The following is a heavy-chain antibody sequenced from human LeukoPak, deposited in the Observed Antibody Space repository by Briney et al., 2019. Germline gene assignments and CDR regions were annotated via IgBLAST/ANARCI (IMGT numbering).Heavy chain of an antibody. CDR2: IDPSDSYT. V-gene: IGHV5-10-1*01. CDR1: GYSFTSYW. CDR3: ASAYYYDSSGYYLGDY. Sequence: GESLQISFKGSGYSFTSYWISWVRQMPGKGLEWMGRIDPSDSYTNYSPSFQRHVTISADKSISTAYLQWSSLKASDTAMYYCASAYYYDSSGYYLGDYWGQGTLVTVSS. J-gene: IGHJ4*02. D-gene: IGHD3-22*01.